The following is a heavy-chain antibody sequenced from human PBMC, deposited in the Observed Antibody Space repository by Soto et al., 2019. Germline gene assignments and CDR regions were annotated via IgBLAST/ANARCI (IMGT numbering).Heavy chain of an antibody. J-gene: IGHJ4*02. D-gene: IGHD5-18*01. Sequence: GGSLRLSCAASGFTFSSYWMSWVRQAPGKGLEWVANIKQDGSEKYYVDSVKGRFTISRDNAKNSLYLQMNSLRAEDTAVYYCARDRRYSYGSFDYWGQGTLVTVSS. CDR2: IKQDGSEK. CDR1: GFTFSSYW. V-gene: IGHV3-7*01. CDR3: ARDRRYSYGSFDY.